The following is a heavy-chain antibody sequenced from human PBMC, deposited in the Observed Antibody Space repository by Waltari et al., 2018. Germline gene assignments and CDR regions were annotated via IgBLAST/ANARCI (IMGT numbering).Heavy chain of an antibody. V-gene: IGHV4-34*01. CDR2: INHSGSN. J-gene: IGHJ6*03. CDR1: GGSFSGYY. D-gene: IGHD3-9*01. Sequence: QVQLQQWGAGLLKPSETLSLTCAVYGGSFSGYYWSWIRQPPGKGLVWSGEINHSGSNNYSPALKSRVTISVTTSMNQFSLKLSSLTASDTAVYYCARGKTGYRFYYYYYMDVWGKGTTVTVSS. CDR3: ARGKTGYRFYYYYYMDV.